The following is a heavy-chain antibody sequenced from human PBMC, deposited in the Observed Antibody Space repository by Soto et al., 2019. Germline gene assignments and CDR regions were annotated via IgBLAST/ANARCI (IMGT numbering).Heavy chain of an antibody. CDR1: GFTFSSYW. Sequence: GGSLRLSCAASGFTFSSYWMHWVRQGPGKGLVWVSRINRDGSDTDYADSVKGRFTISRDNAKNTLYLQMNSLRAEDTAVYYCGRGGSDSPMAPGYWGQGALVTSPQ. CDR2: INRDGSDT. V-gene: IGHV3-74*01. J-gene: IGHJ4*02. D-gene: IGHD5-18*01. CDR3: GRGGSDSPMAPGY.